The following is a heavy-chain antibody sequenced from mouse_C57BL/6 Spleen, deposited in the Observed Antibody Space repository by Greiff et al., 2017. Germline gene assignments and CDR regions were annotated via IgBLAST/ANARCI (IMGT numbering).Heavy chain of an antibody. V-gene: IGHV1-19*01. Sequence: EVQLQQSGPVLVKPGASVKMSCKASGYTFTDYYMNWVKQSHGKSLEWIGVINPYNGGTSYNQKFKGKATLTVDKSSSTAYMELNSLTSEDSAVYYCARGGYGNYPFAYWGQGTLVTVSA. CDR3: ARGGYGNYPFAY. CDR1: GYTFTDYY. D-gene: IGHD2-1*01. CDR2: INPYNGGT. J-gene: IGHJ3*01.